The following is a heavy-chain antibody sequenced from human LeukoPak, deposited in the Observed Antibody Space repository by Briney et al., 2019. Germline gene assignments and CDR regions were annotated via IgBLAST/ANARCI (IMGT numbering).Heavy chain of an antibody. CDR2: IIPILGIA. D-gene: IGHD1-7*01. CDR3: ARDRVTGTWRGEFDP. V-gene: IGHV1-69*04. Sequence: SVKVSCKASGGTFSSYAISWVRQAPGQGLEWMGRIIPILGIANYAQKFQGGVTITADKSTSTAYMELSSLRSEDTAVYYCARDRVTGTWRGEFDPWGQGTLVTVSS. CDR1: GGTFSSYA. J-gene: IGHJ5*02.